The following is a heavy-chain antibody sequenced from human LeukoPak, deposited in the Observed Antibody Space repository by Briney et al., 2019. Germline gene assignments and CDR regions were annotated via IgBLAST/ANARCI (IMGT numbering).Heavy chain of an antibody. J-gene: IGHJ6*03. V-gene: IGHV3-66*02. Sequence: GGSLRLSCAASGFTFSTYAMTWVRQAPGKGLEWVSIIFRADATYYADTVRGRFTISRDTSQNTLYLQMNSLRPEDTAVYYCARNIYYYYYMDVWGKGTTVTVSS. CDR3: ARNIYYYYYMDV. CDR2: IFRADAT. CDR1: GFTFSTYA. D-gene: IGHD2/OR15-2a*01.